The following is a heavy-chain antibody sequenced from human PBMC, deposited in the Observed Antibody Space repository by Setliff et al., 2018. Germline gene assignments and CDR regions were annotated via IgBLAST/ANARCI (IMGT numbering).Heavy chain of an antibody. Sequence: GGSLRLSCAASGFSISDHYMDWVRQAPGKGLEWVGRTKNKANAGYMEYAASVKDRFIISRDDSKNSLYLQMYSLKSDDTAVYYCVRAVVIRGSKPLDTWGQGTLVTVSS. V-gene: IGHV3-72*01. CDR1: GFSISDHY. J-gene: IGHJ5*02. CDR3: VRAVVIRGSKPLDT. D-gene: IGHD3-10*01. CDR2: TKNKANAGYM.